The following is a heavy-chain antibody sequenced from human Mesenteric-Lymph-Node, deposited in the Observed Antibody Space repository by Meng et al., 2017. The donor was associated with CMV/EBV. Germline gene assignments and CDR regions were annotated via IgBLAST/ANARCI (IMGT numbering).Heavy chain of an antibody. CDR2: IYYSGST. Sequence: SETLSLTCTVPGGSISNYYWSWIRQPPGKGLEWIGYIYYSGSTNYNPSLKSRVTISVDTSKNQFSLKLRSVTAADTAVYYCARGKHSNTWYLPYDSWGQGTLVTVSS. D-gene: IGHD6-13*01. J-gene: IGHJ4*02. CDR3: ARGKHSNTWYLPYDS. CDR1: GGSISNYY. V-gene: IGHV4-59*12.